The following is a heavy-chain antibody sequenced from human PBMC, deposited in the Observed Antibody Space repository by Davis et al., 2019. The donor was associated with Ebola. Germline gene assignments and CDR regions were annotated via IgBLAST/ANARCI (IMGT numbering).Heavy chain of an antibody. J-gene: IGHJ4*02. V-gene: IGHV4-31*03. D-gene: IGHD6-13*01. CDR3: ARGTAAAGLFDS. CDR2: IYYSGST. Sequence: SETLSLTCTVSGGSISSGGYYWSWIRQHPGKGLEWIGYIYYSGSTYYNPSLKSRVTISGDTSKNQFSLRLTSVTAADTAVYFCARGTAAAGLFDSWGQGILVTVSS. CDR1: GGSISSGGYY.